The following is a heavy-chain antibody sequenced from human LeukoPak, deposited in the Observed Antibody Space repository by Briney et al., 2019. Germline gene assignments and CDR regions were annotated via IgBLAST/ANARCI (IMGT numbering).Heavy chain of an antibody. D-gene: IGHD6-19*01. V-gene: IGHV4-59*12. CDR1: GGSISNYY. J-gene: IGHJ4*02. Sequence: SETLSLTCTVSGGSISNYYWSWIRQPPGKGLEWIGYIYYSGSTNYNPSLKSRVTISVDTSNNQFSLKLSSVTAADTAVYYCASRLAVAGPLDYWGQGTLVTVSS. CDR3: ASRLAVAGPLDY. CDR2: IYYSGST.